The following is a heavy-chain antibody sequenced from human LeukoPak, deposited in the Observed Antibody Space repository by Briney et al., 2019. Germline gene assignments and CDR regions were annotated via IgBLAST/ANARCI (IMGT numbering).Heavy chain of an antibody. J-gene: IGHJ4*02. V-gene: IGHV3-21*04. D-gene: IGHD3-22*01. Sequence: PGGSLRLSCAASGFTFSSYSMNWVRQAPGKGLEWVSSISSSSSYIYYADSVKGRLTISRDNAKNSLYLQMNSLRAEDTALYYCAKDYYYYDSSGLIDYWGQGTPVTVSS. CDR3: AKDYYYYDSSGLIDY. CDR1: GFTFSSYS. CDR2: ISSSSSYI.